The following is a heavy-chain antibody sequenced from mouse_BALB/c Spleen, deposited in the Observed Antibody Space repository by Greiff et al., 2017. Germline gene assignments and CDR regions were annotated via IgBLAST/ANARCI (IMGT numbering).Heavy chain of an antibody. D-gene: IGHD2-4*01. CDR3: ARLGFMITYAMDY. J-gene: IGHJ4*01. CDR1: GFTFSSYG. CDR2: ISSGGSYT. V-gene: IGHV5-6*01. Sequence: EVQLVESGGDLVKPGGSLKLSCAASGFTFSSYGMSWVRQTPDKRLEWVATISSGGSYTYYPDSVKGRFTISRDNAKNTLYLQMSSLKSEDTAMYYCARLGFMITYAMDYWGQGTSVTVSS.